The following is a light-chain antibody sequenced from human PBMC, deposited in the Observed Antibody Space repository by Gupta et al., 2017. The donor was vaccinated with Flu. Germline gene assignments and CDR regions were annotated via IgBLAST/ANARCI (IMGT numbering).Light chain of an antibody. Sequence: RATLSCRASQSVSRGYLAWYQQKPGQAPRLLFYGASTRITGIPDRFSASGSGADFTLTIARLEPEDFAVYYCQQYVASPMYTFGQGTRLEIK. V-gene: IGKV3-20*01. CDR1: QSVSRGY. CDR3: QQYVASPMYT. J-gene: IGKJ2*01. CDR2: GAS.